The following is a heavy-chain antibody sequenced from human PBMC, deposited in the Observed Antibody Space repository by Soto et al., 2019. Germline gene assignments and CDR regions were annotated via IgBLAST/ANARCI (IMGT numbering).Heavy chain of an antibody. CDR1: GYTFTGYY. Sequence: ASVKVSCKASGYTFTGYYMHWVRQAPGQGLEWMGWINPNSGGTNYAQKFQGWVTMTRDTSISTAYMELSRLRSDDTAVYYCARGLETYHYDSSGYTNDYWGQGTLVTVSS. D-gene: IGHD3-22*01. CDR3: ARGLETYHYDSSGYTNDY. CDR2: INPNSGGT. V-gene: IGHV1-2*04. J-gene: IGHJ4*02.